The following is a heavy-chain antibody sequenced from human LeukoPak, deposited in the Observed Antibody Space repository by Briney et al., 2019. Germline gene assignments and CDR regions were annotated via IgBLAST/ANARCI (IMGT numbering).Heavy chain of an antibody. Sequence: PSQTLSPTWTVSGASISSGNYYWTWIRQTAGKGLEWIGRIHVTGRTDYNPSLKSRVTVSLDTAKNQYSLQLSSVSAADTAIYYCARGHTGQNWFDPWGQGTLVTVSS. CDR2: IHVTGRT. V-gene: IGHV4-61*02. CDR1: GASISSGNYY. CDR3: ARGHTGQNWFDP. D-gene: IGHD2-8*02. J-gene: IGHJ5*02.